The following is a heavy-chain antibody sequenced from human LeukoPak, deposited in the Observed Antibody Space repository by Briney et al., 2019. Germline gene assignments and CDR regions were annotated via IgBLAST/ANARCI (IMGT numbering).Heavy chain of an antibody. J-gene: IGHJ4*02. CDR3: ARDNDSRDPPHFDY. D-gene: IGHD3-16*01. CDR2: ISGRGGST. Sequence: PGGSLRLSCAASGFTFSSYAMSWVRQAPGKGLEWVSAISGRGGSTYYADSVKGRFTISRDNSKNTLYLQMNSLRAEDTAVYYCARDNDSRDPPHFDYWGQGTLVTVSS. V-gene: IGHV3-23*01. CDR1: GFTFSSYA.